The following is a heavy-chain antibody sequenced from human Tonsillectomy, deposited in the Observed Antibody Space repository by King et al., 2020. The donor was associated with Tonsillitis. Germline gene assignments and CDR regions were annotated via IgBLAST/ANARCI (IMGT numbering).Heavy chain of an antibody. CDR1: GFTFHNYD. J-gene: IGHJ4*02. Sequence: VQLVESGGGVVQPGRSLRLSCAASGFTFHNYDMNWVRQAPGKGLEWVAGMSDDGSKKYYADSVKGRFTVSRDNSKNTLYLQLNSLRAEDTAVYYCAKYNSGWYDGGFDYWGQGTLVTVSS. V-gene: IGHV3-33*05. CDR3: AKYNSGWYDGGFDY. D-gene: IGHD6-19*01. CDR2: MSDDGSKK.